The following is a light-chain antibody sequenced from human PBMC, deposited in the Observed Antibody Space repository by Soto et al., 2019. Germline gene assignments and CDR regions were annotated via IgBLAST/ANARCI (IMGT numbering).Light chain of an antibody. CDR2: EAS. CDR1: QDISNS. CDR3: QHYDNLPRYT. V-gene: IGKV1-33*01. Sequence: DIQMTQSPSSLSTSVGERVTITCQVSQDISNSLNWYQQKPGKAPNLLIYEASKLQTGVPSRFSGGGSGTHFTFTISNLQPEDIATYYCQHYDNLPRYTFGLGTRLEIK. J-gene: IGKJ5*01.